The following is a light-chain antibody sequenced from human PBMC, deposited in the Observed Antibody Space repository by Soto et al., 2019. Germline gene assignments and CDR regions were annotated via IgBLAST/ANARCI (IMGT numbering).Light chain of an antibody. CDR2: GNT. CDR1: SSNIGAHYD. J-gene: IGLJ3*02. Sequence: QSVLTQPPSVSGAPGQRVTISCTGSSSNIGAHYDVHWYQQLPGAAPKLLIYGNTNRPSGVPDRFSGSKSGTSASLAITGLQAEDEADYYCQSYDNSLGGEVFGGGTQL. V-gene: IGLV1-40*01. CDR3: QSYDNSLGGEV.